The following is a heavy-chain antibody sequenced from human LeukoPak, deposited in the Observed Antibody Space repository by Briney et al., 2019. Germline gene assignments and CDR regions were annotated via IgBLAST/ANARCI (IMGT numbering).Heavy chain of an antibody. D-gene: IGHD2-8*02. Sequence: GGSLRLSCAASGFTISRSAMHCVRQGPGKGLEWVAYIAHHGNNKYYADSVKGRFTISRDNSKGTLFLQMNSLRVDDTAVYYCAKDGSWSCTDWGQGTLVRVSS. V-gene: IGHV3-30*02. J-gene: IGHJ4*02. CDR1: GFTISRSA. CDR2: IAHHGNNK. CDR3: AKDGSWSCTD.